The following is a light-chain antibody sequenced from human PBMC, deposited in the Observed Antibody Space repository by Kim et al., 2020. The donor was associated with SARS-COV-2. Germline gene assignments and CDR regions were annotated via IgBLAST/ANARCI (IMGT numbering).Light chain of an antibody. CDR1: NIGSKS. J-gene: IGLJ2*01. CDR2: YDS. Sequence: APGKTARSTCGGNNIGSKSVHGYQQKPGQAPVLVTYYDSDRPSGIPERFSGSNSGNTATLTISRVEAGDEADYYCQVWDSSSDHVVFGGGTKLTVL. V-gene: IGLV3-21*04. CDR3: QVWDSSSDHVV.